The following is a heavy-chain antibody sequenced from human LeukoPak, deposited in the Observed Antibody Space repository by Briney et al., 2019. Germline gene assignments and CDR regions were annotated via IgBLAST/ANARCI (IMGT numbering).Heavy chain of an antibody. D-gene: IGHD3-22*01. V-gene: IGHV3-9*01. J-gene: IGHJ4*02. Sequence: GGSLRLSCAASGFTFSSHSMNWVRQAPGKGLEWVSGISWNSGSIGYADSVKGRFTISRDNAKNSLYLQMNSLRAEDTALYYCAKGTYYYDSSGYSPTGDYFDYWGQGTLVTVSS. CDR3: AKGTYYYDSSGYSPTGDYFDY. CDR1: GFTFSSHS. CDR2: ISWNSGSI.